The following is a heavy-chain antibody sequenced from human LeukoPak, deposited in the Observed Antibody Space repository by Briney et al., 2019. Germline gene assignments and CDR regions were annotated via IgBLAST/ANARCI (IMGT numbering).Heavy chain of an antibody. CDR3: GKDKMGSYNDSSGYYEY. V-gene: IGHV3-23*01. D-gene: IGHD3-22*01. CDR2: ISGRGGST. Sequence: GSLRLSCVASGFILISYAMSSVRPAPGMGLEWVSAISGRGGSTYYADTVKGRFTISQDNSKNTQYLQMNRLRAEDTAVYYCGKDKMGSYNDSSGYYEYWGQGTLVTVSS. CDR1: GFILISYA. J-gene: IGHJ4*02.